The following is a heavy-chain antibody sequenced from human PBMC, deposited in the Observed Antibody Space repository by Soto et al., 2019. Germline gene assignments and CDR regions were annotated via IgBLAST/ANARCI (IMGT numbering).Heavy chain of an antibody. CDR3: AREEGAGSDDYYYYGMDV. V-gene: IGHV1-18*01. Sequence: GASVKFSCKASGYTFTSYGISWVRQAPGQGLEWMGGISAYNGNTNYAQKLQGRVTMTTDTSTSTAYMELRSLRSDDTAVYYCAREEGAGSDDYYYYGMDVWGQGTTVT. J-gene: IGHJ6*02. CDR1: GYTFTSYG. D-gene: IGHD6-19*01. CDR2: ISAYNGNT.